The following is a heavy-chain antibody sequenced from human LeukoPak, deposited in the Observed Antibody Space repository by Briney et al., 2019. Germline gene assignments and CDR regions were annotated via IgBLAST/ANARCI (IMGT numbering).Heavy chain of an antibody. CDR2: INPNSGGT. V-gene: IGHV1-2*02. D-gene: IGHD6-19*01. CDR3: ARGIAVAAFFDY. J-gene: IGHJ4*02. Sequence: ASVKVSCKASGSTFTGYYMHWVRQAPGQGLEWMGWINPNSGGTNYSQKFQGRVTMTRDTSISTAYMELSRLRSDDTAVYYCARGIAVAAFFDYWGQGTLVTVSS. CDR1: GSTFTGYY.